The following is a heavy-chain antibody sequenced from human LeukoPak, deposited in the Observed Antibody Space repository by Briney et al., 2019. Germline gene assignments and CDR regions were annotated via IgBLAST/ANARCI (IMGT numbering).Heavy chain of an antibody. V-gene: IGHV3-21*01. J-gene: IGHJ1*01. D-gene: IGHD1-26*01. CDR3: TKDKELGPEYFQE. CDR1: GFTFSSYS. Sequence: GGSLRLSCAASGFTFSSYSMNWVRQAPGKGLEWVSSISSSSSYIYYADSVKGRFTISRDNSKNTLYLQMNGLRDEDTAVYYCTKDKELGPEYFQEWGQGTLVSVSS. CDR2: ISSSSSYI.